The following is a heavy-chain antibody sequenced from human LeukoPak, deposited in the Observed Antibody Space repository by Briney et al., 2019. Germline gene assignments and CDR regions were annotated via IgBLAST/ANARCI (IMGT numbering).Heavy chain of an antibody. J-gene: IGHJ6*02. CDR3: AREGVTTPYGMDV. Sequence: TGGSLRLSCAASGFTFSSYWMSWVRQAPGKGLEWVAKIKQDGSEKYYVDSVKGRFTISRDNAKKSLYLQMNSLRAEDTAVYYCAREGVTTPYGMDVWGQGNTVTVSS. D-gene: IGHD4-17*01. CDR2: IKQDGSEK. CDR1: GFTFSSYW. V-gene: IGHV3-7*04.